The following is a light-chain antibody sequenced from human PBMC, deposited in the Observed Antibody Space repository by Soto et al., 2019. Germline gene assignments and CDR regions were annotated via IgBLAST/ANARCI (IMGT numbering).Light chain of an antibody. Sequence: QSVLTQPPSASGSPGQSVTISCTGTSSDVGGYNYVSWYQQHPGKAPKLMIYEVSKRPSGVPDRFSGSKSGNTASLTVSGLQAEDEADYYCSSYAGSTRGVFGTVTKVTVL. V-gene: IGLV2-8*01. CDR2: EVS. CDR3: SSYAGSTRGV. J-gene: IGLJ1*01. CDR1: SSDVGGYNY.